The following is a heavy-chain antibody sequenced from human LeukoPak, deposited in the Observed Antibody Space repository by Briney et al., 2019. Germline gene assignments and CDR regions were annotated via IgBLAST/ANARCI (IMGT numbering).Heavy chain of an antibody. CDR3: ARDESGDTARVNCFAP. CDR1: GGTFSSYA. V-gene: IGHV1-69*06. D-gene: IGHD5-18*01. Sequence: ASVKVSCKASGGTFSSYAISWVRQAPGQGLEWMGGIIPIFGTANYAQKFQGRVTITADKSTSTAYMELSSLRSEDTAVYYCARDESGDTARVNCFAPWGQEPRVTASP. CDR2: IIPIFGTA. J-gene: IGHJ5*02.